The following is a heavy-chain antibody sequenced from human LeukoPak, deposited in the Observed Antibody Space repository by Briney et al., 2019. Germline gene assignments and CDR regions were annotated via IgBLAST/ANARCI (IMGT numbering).Heavy chain of an antibody. V-gene: IGHV3-30*18. Sequence: PGGSLRLSCAASGFTFSSYGMHWVRQAPGKGLEWVAVISYDGSNKYYADSVKGRFTISRDNSKNTLYLQMNSLRAEDTAVYYCAKGSSNCGGDCPFPTPYMDVWGKGTTVTVSS. D-gene: IGHD2-21*02. CDR2: ISYDGSNK. J-gene: IGHJ6*03. CDR3: AKGSSNCGGDCPFPTPYMDV. CDR1: GFTFSSYG.